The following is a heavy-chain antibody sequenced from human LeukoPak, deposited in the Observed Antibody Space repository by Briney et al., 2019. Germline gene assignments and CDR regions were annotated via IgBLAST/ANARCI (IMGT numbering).Heavy chain of an antibody. V-gene: IGHV3-74*01. CDR3: AREVAGSGSL. J-gene: IGHJ4*02. D-gene: IGHD3-10*01. CDR1: GFTFSSYW. Sequence: GGSLRLSCAASGFTFSSYWMHWVRQVPGKGLVWVARINEHGSITDYADSVKDRFTVSRDNAWNTLYLQMNSLRAEDTAVYYCAREVAGSGSLWGQGTLITVSS. CDR2: INEHGSIT.